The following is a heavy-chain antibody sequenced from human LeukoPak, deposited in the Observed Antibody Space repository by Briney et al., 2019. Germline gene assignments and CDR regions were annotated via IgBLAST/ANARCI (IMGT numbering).Heavy chain of an antibody. CDR3: TRVQAGRSGLMDV. J-gene: IGHJ6*02. Sequence: SGGSLRLSCAVSGFSLSDYWMHWVRQAPGKGLVWVSRIGPGGSGITYADSVKGRFTISRYKSKNTVNLQMNSLRDEDAAVYYCTRVQAGRSGLMDVWGRGTTVTVSS. D-gene: IGHD2-8*02. V-gene: IGHV3-74*03. CDR1: GFSLSDYW. CDR2: IGPGGSGI.